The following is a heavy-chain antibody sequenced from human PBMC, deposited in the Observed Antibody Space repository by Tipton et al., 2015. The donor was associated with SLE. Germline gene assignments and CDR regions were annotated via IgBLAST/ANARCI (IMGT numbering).Heavy chain of an antibody. D-gene: IGHD5-12*01. Sequence: GSLRLSCATSGFTFWSHDMGWVRQAPGKGLEWVGRIKSKADGGTTDYVAPVKGRFTMSRDDSKNTLYLQMNSLKTEDTAVYYCIPRGYSGYWGQGTLVTVSS. CDR1: GFTFWSHD. J-gene: IGHJ4*02. CDR2: IKSKADGGTT. CDR3: IPRGYSGY. V-gene: IGHV3-15*01.